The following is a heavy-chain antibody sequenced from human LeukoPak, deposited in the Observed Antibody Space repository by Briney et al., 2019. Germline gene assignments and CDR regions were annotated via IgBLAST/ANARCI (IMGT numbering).Heavy chain of an antibody. CDR1: GGSISNYF. Sequence: SETLSLTCTVSGGSISNYFWSWIPQPAGKGLEWIGRIFTSGGTDYNPSLKSRVTMSVDTSKNQFSLKLTPVTAADTAVYYCARESRDYDGSGFYHDYWGQGTLVTVSS. CDR2: IFTSGGT. CDR3: ARESRDYDGSGFYHDY. D-gene: IGHD3-22*01. J-gene: IGHJ4*02. V-gene: IGHV4-4*07.